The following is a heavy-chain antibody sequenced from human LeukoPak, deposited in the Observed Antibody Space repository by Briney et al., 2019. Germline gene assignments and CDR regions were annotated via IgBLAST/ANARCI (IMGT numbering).Heavy chain of an antibody. D-gene: IGHD6-13*01. CDR3: ARFIAAPYYFDY. J-gene: IGHJ4*02. CDR1: GFTFSDYY. V-gene: IGHV3-11*04. CDR2: ISSSGSTI. Sequence: GGSLRLSCAASGFTFSDYYMSWIRQAPGKGLEWISYISSSGSTIYYADSVKGRFTISRDNAKNSLYLQMNSLRAEDTAVYYCARFIAAPYYFDYWGRGTLVTVSS.